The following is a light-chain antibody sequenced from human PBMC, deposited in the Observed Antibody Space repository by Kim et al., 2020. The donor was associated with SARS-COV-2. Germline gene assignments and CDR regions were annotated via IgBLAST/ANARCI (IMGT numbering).Light chain of an antibody. CDR3: QSYDSSANWV. CDR1: SGRIASNY. CDR2: EDN. V-gene: IGLV6-57*01. Sequence: NFMLTQPHSLSESPGKTVTISCTRSSGRIASNYVQWYQQRPGSSPTTVIYEDNQRPSGVPDRFSGSIDRSSNSASLTISGLKTEDEADYYCQSYDSSANWVFGGGTQLTVL. J-gene: IGLJ3*02.